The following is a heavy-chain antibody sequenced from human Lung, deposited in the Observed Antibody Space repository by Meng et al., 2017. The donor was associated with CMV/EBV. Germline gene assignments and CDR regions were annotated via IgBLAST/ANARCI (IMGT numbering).Heavy chain of an antibody. CDR1: GFTFSTYS. D-gene: IGHD1-26*01. CDR3: ARDLIVGTAYFDY. Sequence: SCAASGFTFSTYSMNWVRQAPGKGLEWVSSINNSSSYIYYADSVKGRFTISRDNAKNSLYLQMNSLRAEDTAVYYCARDLIVGTAYFDYWSQGTLVTVSS. J-gene: IGHJ4*02. V-gene: IGHV3-21*01. CDR2: INNSSSYI.